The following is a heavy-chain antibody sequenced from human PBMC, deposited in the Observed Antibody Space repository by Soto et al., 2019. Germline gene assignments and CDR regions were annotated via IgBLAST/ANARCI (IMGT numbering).Heavy chain of an antibody. CDR2: IYSGGYT. CDR3: ATQPGGGGY. V-gene: IGHV3-53*01. J-gene: IGHJ4*02. D-gene: IGHD3-10*01. CDR1: GFTVSNNY. Sequence: EVQLVESGGGLIQPGGSLRLSCAVSGFTVSNNYMSWVRQAPGKGLEGVSVIYSGGYTAYGDSVKGRFTISRDNSKNTLFLQMNALGAEAPAVFSWATQPGGGGYWGQGTLVTVSS.